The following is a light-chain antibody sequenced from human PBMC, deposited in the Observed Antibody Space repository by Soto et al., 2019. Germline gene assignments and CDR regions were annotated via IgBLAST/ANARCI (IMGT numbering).Light chain of an antibody. Sequence: EIVLTQPPATLSLSPGERATLSCRASQSVSSYLAWYQQKPGQAPRLLIYDASNRATGIPARFIGSGSGTEITLTTTSLAPAEFAVYSCRQRISLPPMFTCGGETKVEIQ. V-gene: IGKV3-11*01. J-gene: IGKJ4*01. CDR3: RQRISLPPMFT. CDR2: DAS. CDR1: QSVSSY.